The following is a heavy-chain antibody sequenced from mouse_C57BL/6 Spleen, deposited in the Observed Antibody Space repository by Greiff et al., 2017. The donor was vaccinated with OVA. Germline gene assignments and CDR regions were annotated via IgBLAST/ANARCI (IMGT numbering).Heavy chain of an antibody. CDR2: INPNNGGT. CDR3: ARSGSSGYLGYYAMDY. CDR1: GYTFTDYN. J-gene: IGHJ4*01. V-gene: IGHV1-22*01. D-gene: IGHD3-2*02. Sequence: EVKLQESGPELVKPGASVKMSCKASGYTFTDYNMHWVKQSHGKSLEWIGYINPNNGGTSYNQKFKGKATLTVNKSSSTAYMELRSLTSEDSAVYYCARSGSSGYLGYYAMDYWGQGTSVTVSS.